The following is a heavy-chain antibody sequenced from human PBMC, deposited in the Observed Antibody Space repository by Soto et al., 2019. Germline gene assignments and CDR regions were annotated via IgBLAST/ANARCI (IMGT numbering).Heavy chain of an antibody. D-gene: IGHD4-17*01. Sequence: GGSLRLSCAASGFTFSSYSMNWVRQAPGKGLEWVSSISSSSSYIYYADSVKGRFTISRDDAKNSLYLQMNSLRAEDTAVYYCARVRTSDVGDYVYYYGMDVWGQGTTVTVSS. CDR1: GFTFSSYS. CDR2: ISSSSSYI. V-gene: IGHV3-21*01. J-gene: IGHJ6*02. CDR3: ARVRTSDVGDYVYYYGMDV.